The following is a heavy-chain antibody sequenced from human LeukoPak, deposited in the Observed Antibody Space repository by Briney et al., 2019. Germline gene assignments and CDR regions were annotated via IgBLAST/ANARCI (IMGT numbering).Heavy chain of an antibody. CDR3: ARTGYCSSTSCSAGFDP. CDR2: ISYDGSKK. V-gene: IGHV3-30*03. D-gene: IGHD2-2*01. J-gene: IGHJ5*02. Sequence: GRSLRLSCAASGFTFSSYGMHWVRQAPGKGLEWVAVISYDGSKKYYADSVKGRFTISRDNSKNTLYLQMNSLRAEDTAVYYCARTGYCSSTSCSAGFDPWGQGALVTVSS. CDR1: GFTFSSYG.